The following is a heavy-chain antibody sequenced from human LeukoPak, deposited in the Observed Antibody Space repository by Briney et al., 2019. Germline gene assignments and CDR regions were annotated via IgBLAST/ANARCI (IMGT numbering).Heavy chain of an antibody. CDR3: ARGYYDSRSHYLAAFDL. CDR1: GGSLSPNY. CDR2: IHYTGST. D-gene: IGHD3-10*01. Sequence: PSETVSLTCRVSGGSLSPNYWNWVRQTPGKGLEWIGYIHYTGSTSYNPSLKSRITISVDTSENQVSLTVKSVTAADTAVYYCARGYYDSRSHYLAAFDLWGQGVLVTVSS. V-gene: IGHV4-59*01. J-gene: IGHJ4*02.